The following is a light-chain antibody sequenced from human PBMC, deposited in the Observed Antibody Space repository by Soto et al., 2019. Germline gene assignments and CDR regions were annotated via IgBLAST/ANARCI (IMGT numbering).Light chain of an antibody. V-gene: IGLV2-14*03. Sequence: QSALTQPASVSGSPGQSITIFGTGTSSDVGSYNFVSWYQQHPGKAPRLMIFDVDNRPSGVSTRFSGSKSGNTASLTISGLQAEDEADYYCCSYSGSSTIVVFGGGTKVTVL. J-gene: IGLJ2*01. CDR1: SSDVGSYNF. CDR2: DVD. CDR3: CSYSGSSTIVV.